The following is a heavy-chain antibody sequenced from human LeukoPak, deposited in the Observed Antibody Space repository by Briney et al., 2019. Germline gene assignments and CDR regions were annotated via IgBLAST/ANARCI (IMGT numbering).Heavy chain of an antibody. Sequence: GGSLRLSCAASGFTFSSFWIHWVRQVPGRGLVWVSRINSDGFSTSYADSVKGRFTISRDNAKNTLYLQMNSLRAEDTAVYYCARGTSGGYFDYWGQGTLVTVSS. J-gene: IGHJ4*02. CDR1: GFTFSSFW. CDR3: ARGTSGGYFDY. D-gene: IGHD1-26*01. CDR2: INSDGFST. V-gene: IGHV3-74*01.